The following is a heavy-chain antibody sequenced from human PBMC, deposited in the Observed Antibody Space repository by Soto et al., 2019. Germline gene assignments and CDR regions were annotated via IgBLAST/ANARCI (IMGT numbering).Heavy chain of an antibody. D-gene: IGHD2-15*01. Sequence: PSETLSLTCTVSGGSISSYYWSWIRQPPGKGLEWIGYIYYSGNTNYNPSLKSRVTISVDTSKNQFSLKLNSVTAADTAVYYCARGLGSGSYYYYYMDVWGKGTTVTVSS. V-gene: IGHV4-59*01. CDR2: IYYSGNT. CDR3: ARGLGSGSYYYYYMDV. CDR1: GGSISSYY. J-gene: IGHJ6*03.